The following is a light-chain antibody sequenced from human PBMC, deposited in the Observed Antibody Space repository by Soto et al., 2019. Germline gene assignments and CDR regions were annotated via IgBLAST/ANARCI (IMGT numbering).Light chain of an antibody. V-gene: IGKV1-39*01. CDR2: AAS. CDR1: QSISNY. J-gene: IGKJ2*01. Sequence: DIQMTQSPSSLSASVGDRVTITCRAEQSISNYVNWYQQRPGRAPELLIYAASSLQSGVPSRFSGSGSGTDFTLTISRLQPEDFASYYCQQSYTTPYTFGQGTKLQI. CDR3: QQSYTTPYT.